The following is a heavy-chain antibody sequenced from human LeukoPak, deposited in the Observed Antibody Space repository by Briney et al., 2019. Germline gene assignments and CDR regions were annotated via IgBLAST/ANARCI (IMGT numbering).Heavy chain of an antibody. V-gene: IGHV1-69*04. D-gene: IGHD2-2*01. Sequence: SVKVSCKASGGTFSSYAISWVRQAPGQGLEWMGRIIPIFGIANYAQKFQGSVTITADKSTSTAYMELSSLRSEDTAVYYCAHIGVGDYDYGMDVWGQGTTVTVSS. J-gene: IGHJ6*02. CDR1: GGTFSSYA. CDR3: AHIGVGDYDYGMDV. CDR2: IIPIFGIA.